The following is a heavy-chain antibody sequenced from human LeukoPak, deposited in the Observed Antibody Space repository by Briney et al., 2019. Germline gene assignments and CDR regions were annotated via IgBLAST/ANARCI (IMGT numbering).Heavy chain of an antibody. CDR3: ARDREMATSNDY. CDR1: GYTFTSYG. CDR2: ISAYYGNT. Sequence: ASVTVSCKASGYTFTSYGISWVRQAPGQGLEWMGWISAYYGNTNYAQKLQGRVTMTTDTSTSTAYMELRSLRSDDTAVYYCARDREMATSNDYWGQGTLVTVSS. J-gene: IGHJ4*02. V-gene: IGHV1-18*01. D-gene: IGHD5-24*01.